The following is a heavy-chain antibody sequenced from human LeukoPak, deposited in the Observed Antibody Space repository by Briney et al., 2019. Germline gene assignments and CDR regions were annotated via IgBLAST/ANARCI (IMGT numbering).Heavy chain of an antibody. Sequence: PSETPSLTCAVYGGSFSGYYWSWIRQPPGKGLEWIGEINHSGSTNYNPSLKSRVTISVDTSKNQFSLKLSSVTAADTAVYYCARGKQTDYDVLTGYKYYFDYWGQGTLVTVSS. J-gene: IGHJ4*02. D-gene: IGHD3-9*01. V-gene: IGHV4-34*01. CDR1: GGSFSGYY. CDR3: ARGKQTDYDVLTGYKYYFDY. CDR2: INHSGST.